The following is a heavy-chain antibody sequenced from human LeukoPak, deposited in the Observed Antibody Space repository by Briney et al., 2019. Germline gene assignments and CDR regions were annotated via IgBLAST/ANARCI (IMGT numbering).Heavy chain of an antibody. Sequence: GGSLRLSCAASGFTLDTYWMHWVRQAPARGLGGVARINSDGSSTSYADSVKGRFTISRDNAKNALYLQLNSLRADDTAVYYCARDHFSGCPGYWGQGTLVTVSS. CDR1: GFTLDTYW. CDR2: INSDGSST. CDR3: ARDHFSGCPGY. D-gene: IGHD6-19*01. J-gene: IGHJ4*02. V-gene: IGHV3-74*01.